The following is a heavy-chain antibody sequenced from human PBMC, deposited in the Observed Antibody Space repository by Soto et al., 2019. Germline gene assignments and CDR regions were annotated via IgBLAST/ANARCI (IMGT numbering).Heavy chain of an antibody. CDR2: IIPIFGTA. J-gene: IGHJ3*02. CDR1: GGTFSSYA. D-gene: IGHD3-22*01. CDR3: ASISSGYYRAGAFDI. V-gene: IGHV1-69*13. Sequence: SVKVSCKASGGTFSSYAISWVRQDPGQGLEWMGGIIPIFGTANYAQKFQGRVTITADESTSTAYMELSSLRSEDTAVYYCASISSGYYRAGAFDIWGQGTMVTVSS.